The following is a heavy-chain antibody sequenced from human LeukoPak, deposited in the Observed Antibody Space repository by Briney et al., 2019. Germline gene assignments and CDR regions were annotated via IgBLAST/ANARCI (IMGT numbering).Heavy chain of an antibody. V-gene: IGHV1-46*01. CDR1: GYTFTSYY. CDR2: INPSGGST. J-gene: IGHJ6*03. D-gene: IGHD3-3*01. CDR3: AKGANYDFWSASYYMDV. Sequence: GASVKVSCKASGYTFTSYYMHWVRQAPGQGLEWMGIINPSGGSTSYAQKFQGRVTMTRDMSTSTVYMELSSLRSEDTAVYYCAKGANYDFWSASYYMDVWGKGTTVTVSS.